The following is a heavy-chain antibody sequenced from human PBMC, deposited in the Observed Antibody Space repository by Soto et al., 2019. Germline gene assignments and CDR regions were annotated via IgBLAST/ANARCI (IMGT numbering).Heavy chain of an antibody. CDR3: ARGVEGVVVAATYYFDY. V-gene: IGHV4-59*12. CDR1: GGSITTYH. CDR2: IYYTGST. Sequence: SETLSLTCTVSGGSITTYHWSWIRQPPGGGLEWIGSIYYTGSTKYNPSLKSRVTISVDRSKNQFALKLSSVTAADTAVYYCARGVEGVVVAATYYFDYWGQGTLVTVSS. D-gene: IGHD2-15*01. J-gene: IGHJ4*02.